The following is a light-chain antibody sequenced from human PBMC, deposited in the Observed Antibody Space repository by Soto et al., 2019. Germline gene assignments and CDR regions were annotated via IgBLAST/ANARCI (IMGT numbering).Light chain of an antibody. V-gene: IGKV3-20*01. Sequence: EIGLPQSPGTLSLSPGERATLSCRASQSVSSSYLAWYQQKPGQAPRLLIYGASSRATGIPDRFSGSGSGTDFTLTISRLEPEDFAVYYCQQYGSSPEGTFGQGTKVEIK. J-gene: IGKJ1*01. CDR3: QQYGSSPEGT. CDR2: GAS. CDR1: QSVSSSY.